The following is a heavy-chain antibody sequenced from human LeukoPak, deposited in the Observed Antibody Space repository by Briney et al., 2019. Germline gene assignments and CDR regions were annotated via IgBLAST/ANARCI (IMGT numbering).Heavy chain of an antibody. J-gene: IGHJ4*02. V-gene: IGHV4-31*03. D-gene: IGHD6-13*01. CDR2: IYYSGST. CDR3: ARIRDVEQLVFDY. CDR1: GGSISSGGYY. Sequence: SETLSLTCTVSGGSISSGGYYWSWIRQHPGKGLEWIGYIYYSGSTYYNPSLKSRVTISVDTSKNQFSLKLSSVTAADTAVYYCARIRDVEQLVFDYWGQGTLVTVSS.